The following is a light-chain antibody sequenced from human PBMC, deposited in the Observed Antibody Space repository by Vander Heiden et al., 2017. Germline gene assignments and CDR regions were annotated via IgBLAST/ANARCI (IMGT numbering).Light chain of an antibody. Sequence: DIQITQSPSTLSASVGVRVTITCRASQSISSWLAWYQQKPGKAPKLLIYDASSVERAVPSRFSASGSGTEFTLTISSLQPDDFATYYCRRNNSYSWTFGQGTKVEIK. CDR3: RRNNSYSWT. J-gene: IGKJ1*01. CDR2: DAS. V-gene: IGKV1-5*01. CDR1: QSISSW.